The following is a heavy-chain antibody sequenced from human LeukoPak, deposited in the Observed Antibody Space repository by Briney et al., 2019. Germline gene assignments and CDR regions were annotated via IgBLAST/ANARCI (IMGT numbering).Heavy chain of an antibody. CDR2: IIPILGIA. Sequence: GASVKVSCKASGGTFSSYAISWVRQAPGQGLEWMGRIIPILGIANYAQKFQGRVTITADKSTSTAYMELSSLRSEDTAVYYCAASHSIAVAGLLFDYWGQGTLVTVSS. CDR1: GGTFSSYA. CDR3: AASHSIAVAGLLFDY. J-gene: IGHJ4*02. D-gene: IGHD6-19*01. V-gene: IGHV1-69*04.